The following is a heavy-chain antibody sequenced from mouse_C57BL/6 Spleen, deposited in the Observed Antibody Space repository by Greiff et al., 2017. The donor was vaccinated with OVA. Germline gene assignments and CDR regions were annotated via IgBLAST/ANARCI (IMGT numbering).Heavy chain of an antibody. V-gene: IGHV1-50*01. CDR1: GYTFTSYW. CDR3: ARAIYYGNYPTAMDY. CDR2: IDPSDSYT. Sequence: QVQLKQPGAELVKPGASVKLSCKASGYTFTSYWMQWVKQRPGQGLEWIGEIDPSDSYTNYNQKFKGKATLTVDTSSSTAYMQLSSLTSEDSAVYYCARAIYYGNYPTAMDYWGQGTSVTVSS. J-gene: IGHJ4*01. D-gene: IGHD2-1*01.